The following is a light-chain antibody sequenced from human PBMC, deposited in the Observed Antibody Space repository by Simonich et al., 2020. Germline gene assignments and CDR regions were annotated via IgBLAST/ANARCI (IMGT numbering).Light chain of an antibody. CDR3: QQYGSSPRT. J-gene: IGKJ1*01. CDR1: QSVSSSD. CDR2: DAS. Sequence: EMVLTQSPGTLSLSPVEIATLSCRASQSVSSSDLAWYQQKPGLAPRLLIYDASSRATGIPDRFGGSGSGTDFTLTISRLEPEDFAVYYWQQYGSSPRTFGQGTKVEIK. V-gene: IGKV3D-20*01.